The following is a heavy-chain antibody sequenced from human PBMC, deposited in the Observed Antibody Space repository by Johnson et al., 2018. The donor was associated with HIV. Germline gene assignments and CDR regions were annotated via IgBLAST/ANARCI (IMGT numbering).Heavy chain of an antibody. CDR1: GFTCSSYA. D-gene: IGHD6-6*01. Sequence: QVQLVESGGGVVQPGRSLRLSCAASGFTCSSYAMHWVRQAPGKGLEWVAVISYDGSNKYYADSVKGRFTISRDNSKNTLYLQMNSLRAEDTAVYYCARATRSSSSGRHDAFDIWGQGTMVTVSS. J-gene: IGHJ3*02. CDR2: ISYDGSNK. V-gene: IGHV3-30*04. CDR3: ARATRSSSSGRHDAFDI.